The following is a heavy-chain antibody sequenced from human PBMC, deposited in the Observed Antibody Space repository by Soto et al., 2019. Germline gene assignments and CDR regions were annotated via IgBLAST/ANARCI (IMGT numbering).Heavy chain of an antibody. J-gene: IGHJ5*02. Sequence: SETLSLTCTVSGGSISSYYWSWIRQPPGKGLEWIGYIYYSGSTNYNPSLKSRVTISVDTSKNQFSLKLSSVTAADTAVYYCARGYCSGGSCYRWFDPWGQGTLVTVS. V-gene: IGHV4-59*01. CDR2: IYYSGST. CDR3: ARGYCSGGSCYRWFDP. D-gene: IGHD2-15*01. CDR1: GGSISSYY.